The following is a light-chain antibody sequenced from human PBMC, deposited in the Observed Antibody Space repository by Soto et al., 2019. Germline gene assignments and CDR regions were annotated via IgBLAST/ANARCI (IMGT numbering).Light chain of an antibody. CDR3: CSHAGSYEV. Sequence: QSALTQPRSVSGSPGQSVTISCTGTSSDVGGYHYVSWYQQHPGKAPKVMIYDVSKRPSGVSDRFSGSKSDNTASLTISGLQAEDEADYYCCSHAGSYEVFGGGTQLTVL. CDR1: SSDVGGYHY. V-gene: IGLV2-11*01. J-gene: IGLJ2*01. CDR2: DVS.